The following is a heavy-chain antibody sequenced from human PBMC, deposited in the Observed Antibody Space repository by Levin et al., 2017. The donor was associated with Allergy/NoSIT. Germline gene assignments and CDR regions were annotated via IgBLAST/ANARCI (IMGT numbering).Heavy chain of an antibody. J-gene: IGHJ3*02. V-gene: IGHV4-59*01. D-gene: IGHD3-22*01. Sequence: SETLSLTCTVSGGSISSYYWSWIRQPPGKGLEWIGYIYYSGSTNYNPSLKSRVTISVDTSKNQFSLKLSSVTAADTAVYYCARDGSSSGLFDIWGQGTMVTVSS. CDR1: GGSISSYY. CDR3: ARDGSSSGLFDI. CDR2: IYYSGST.